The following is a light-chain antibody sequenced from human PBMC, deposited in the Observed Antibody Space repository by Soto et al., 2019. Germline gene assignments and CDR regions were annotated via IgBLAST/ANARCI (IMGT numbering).Light chain of an antibody. CDR1: QSLGTN. CDR2: GAS. J-gene: IGKJ1*01. Sequence: EIMMTQSPATLSVFPGGKATPSCRASQSLGTNLAWFQQKPGQVPRLLIHGASTRATGVPARFSGSGSGTAFTLTINSLQSEDFAVYYCQQYNMWPRTFGQGTKVDIK. CDR3: QQYNMWPRT. V-gene: IGKV3-15*01.